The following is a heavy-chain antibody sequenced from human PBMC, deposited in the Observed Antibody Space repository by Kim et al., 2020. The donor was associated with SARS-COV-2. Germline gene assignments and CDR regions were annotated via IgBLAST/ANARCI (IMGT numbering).Heavy chain of an antibody. CDR2: INEDGSAK. Sequence: GGSLRLSCAVSGFSISRSWMNWVRQAPGKGLDWVAIINEDGSAKLYVDSVKGRSTISRDNAKNSLDLQMNSLKVEDAAVYYCATTLSHEAYWGEGTLVTVSS. CDR1: GFSISRSW. J-gene: IGHJ4*02. D-gene: IGHD1-1*01. V-gene: IGHV3-7*01. CDR3: ATTLSHEAY.